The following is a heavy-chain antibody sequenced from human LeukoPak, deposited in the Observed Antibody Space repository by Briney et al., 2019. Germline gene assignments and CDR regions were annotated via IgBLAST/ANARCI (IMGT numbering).Heavy chain of an antibody. J-gene: IGHJ4*02. CDR2: IKQDGSEK. CDR1: GFTFSSSW. CDR3: AKDVSGGNYFDY. V-gene: IGHV3-7*03. Sequence: GGSLRLSCAASGFTFSSSWMSWVRQAPGKGLEWVANIKQDGSEKYYVGSVKGRFTISRDNAKNSLYLQMNSLRAEDTALYYCAKDVSGGNYFDYWGQGTLVTVSS. D-gene: IGHD6-25*01.